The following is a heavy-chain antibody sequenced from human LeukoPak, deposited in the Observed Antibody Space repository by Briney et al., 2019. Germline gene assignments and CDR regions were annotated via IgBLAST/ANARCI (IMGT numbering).Heavy chain of an antibody. J-gene: IGHJ4*02. CDR1: GGTFSSYA. CDR2: ISAYNGNT. Sequence: ASVKVSCKASGGTFSSYAISWVRQAPGQGLEWMGWISAYNGNTNYAQKLQGRVTMTTDTSTSTAYMELRSLRSDDSAAYYCARDRAHSILQFDYWGQGTLVTVSS. CDR3: ARDRAHSILQFDY. D-gene: IGHD1-26*01. V-gene: IGHV1-18*01.